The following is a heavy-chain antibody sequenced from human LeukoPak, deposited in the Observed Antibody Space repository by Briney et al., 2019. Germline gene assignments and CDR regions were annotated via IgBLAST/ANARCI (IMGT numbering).Heavy chain of an antibody. CDR1: GFTFDDYA. D-gene: IGHD6-19*01. Sequence: GGSLRLSCAASGFTFDDYAMHWVRHAPGKGLEWVSGISWNSGSIGYADSVKGRFTISRDNAKNSLYLQMNSLRAEDTALYYCAKAKAVAGTGDFQHWGQGTLVTVSS. J-gene: IGHJ1*01. V-gene: IGHV3-9*01. CDR2: ISWNSGSI. CDR3: AKAKAVAGTGDFQH.